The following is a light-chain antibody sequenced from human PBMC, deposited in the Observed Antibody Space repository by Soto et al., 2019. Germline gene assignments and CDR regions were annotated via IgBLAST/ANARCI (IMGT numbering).Light chain of an antibody. CDR1: TSNIGANF. V-gene: IGLV1-47*01. CDR3: ASWDDSLSGPNWV. Sequence: QAVVTQPPSASGTPGQTVSIFCSGSTSNIGANFVYWYQHLPGSAPKLLIYRNDQRPSWVPDRFSGSKSGTSASLAISGLRSEDEADYYCASWDDSLSGPNWVFGGGTKVTVL. J-gene: IGLJ3*02. CDR2: RND.